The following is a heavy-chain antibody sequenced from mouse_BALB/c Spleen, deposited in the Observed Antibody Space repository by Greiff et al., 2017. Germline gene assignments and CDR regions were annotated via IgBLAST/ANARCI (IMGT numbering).Heavy chain of an antibody. CDR1: GFTFSSYG. D-gene: IGHD2-1*01. J-gene: IGHJ2*01. Sequence: EVQLVESGGDLVKPGGSLKLSCAASGFTFSSYGMSWVRQTPDKRLEWVATISSGGSYTYYPDSVKGRFTISRDNAKNTLYLQMSSLKSEDTAMYYCARRGNYDFDYWGQGTTRTGSS. V-gene: IGHV5-6*01. CDR2: ISSGGSYT. CDR3: ARRGNYDFDY.